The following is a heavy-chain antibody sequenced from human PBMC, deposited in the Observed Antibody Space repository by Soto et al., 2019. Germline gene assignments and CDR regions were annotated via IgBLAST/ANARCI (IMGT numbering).Heavy chain of an antibody. D-gene: IGHD6-6*01. CDR3: ARVGYSSSSFDY. J-gene: IGHJ4*02. CDR2: INQDGSVK. V-gene: IGHV3-7*01. CDR1: EVTFRNYW. Sequence: GGSLRLSCAASEVTFRNYWMSWVRQAPGKGLEWVANINQDGSVKYYVDSVKGRFTISRDNAKKSLYLQINSLRAEDTAVYYCARVGYSSSSFDYWGQGTLVTVSS.